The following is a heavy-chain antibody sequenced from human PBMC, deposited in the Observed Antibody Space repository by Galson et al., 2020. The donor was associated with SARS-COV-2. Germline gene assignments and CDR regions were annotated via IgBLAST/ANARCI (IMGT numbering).Heavy chain of an antibody. CDR1: GYTFTDYY. CDR2: INPRSGGT. Sequence: ASVKVSCKASGYTFTDYYMHWVRQAPGQGLEWMGWINPRSGGTMYAQNFQGRVTMTSDTSISTAYMELNRLRSDDTAVYYCARDDYNQGNWFDPWGQGTLVTVSS. J-gene: IGHJ5*02. CDR3: ARDDYNQGNWFDP. D-gene: IGHD4-4*01. V-gene: IGHV1-2*02.